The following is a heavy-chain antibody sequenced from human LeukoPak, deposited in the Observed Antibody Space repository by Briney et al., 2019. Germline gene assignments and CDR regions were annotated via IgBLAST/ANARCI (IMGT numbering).Heavy chain of an antibody. Sequence: SETLSLTCAVYGGSFSGYYWSWIRQPPGKGLEWIGEINHSGGTNYNPSLKSRVTISVDTSKNQFSLKLSSVTAADTAVYYCARYETTSYYYYGMDVWGQGTTVTVSS. CDR2: INHSGGT. D-gene: IGHD1-7*01. J-gene: IGHJ6*02. CDR1: GGSFSGYY. CDR3: ARYETTSYYYYGMDV. V-gene: IGHV4-34*01.